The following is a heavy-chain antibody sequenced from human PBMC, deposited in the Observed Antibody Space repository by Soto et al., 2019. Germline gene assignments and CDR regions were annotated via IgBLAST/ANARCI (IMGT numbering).Heavy chain of an antibody. CDR2: FDPEDGET. D-gene: IGHD1-1*01. Sequence: ASVKVSCKASGYTSTGHYMQWVLQAPGKGLEWMGGFDPEDGETIYAQKFQGRVTMTEDTSTDTAYMELSSLRSEDTAVYYCATVGELGRGNGFDPGGQEPRVGVSS. V-gene: IGHV1-24*01. CDR3: ATVGELGRGNGFDP. J-gene: IGHJ5*02. CDR1: GYTSTGHY.